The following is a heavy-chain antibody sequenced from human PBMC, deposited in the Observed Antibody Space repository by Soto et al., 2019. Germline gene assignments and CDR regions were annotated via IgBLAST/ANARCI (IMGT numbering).Heavy chain of an antibody. D-gene: IGHD3-22*01. CDR3: AKSSLGHDSSGFQFWFFDL. CDR2: ISYDGSVK. Sequence: QVQLVESGGGVVQPGRSLRLSYAASGFTFSSYGMHWVRQAPGKGLEWVAVISYDGSVKYYADSVKGRFTISRDNSKNTLYLQVNSLRAEDTAVYYCAKSSLGHDSSGFQFWFFDLWGRGTLVTVSS. J-gene: IGHJ2*01. CDR1: GFTFSSYG. V-gene: IGHV3-30*18.